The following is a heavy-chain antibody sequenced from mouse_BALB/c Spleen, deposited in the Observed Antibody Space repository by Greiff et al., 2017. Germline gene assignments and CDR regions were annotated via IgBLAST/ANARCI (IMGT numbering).Heavy chain of an antibody. V-gene: IGHV1-63*02. CDR3: ARRRIYYDYDY. D-gene: IGHD2-4*01. CDR1: GYTFTNYW. CDR2: IYPGGGYT. Sequence: QVHVKQSGAELVRPGTSVKISCKASGYTFTNYWLGWVKQRPGHGLEWIGDIYPGGGYTNYNEKFKGKATLTADTSSSTAYMQLSSLTSEDSAVYFCARRRIYYDYDYWGQGTTLTVSS. J-gene: IGHJ2*01.